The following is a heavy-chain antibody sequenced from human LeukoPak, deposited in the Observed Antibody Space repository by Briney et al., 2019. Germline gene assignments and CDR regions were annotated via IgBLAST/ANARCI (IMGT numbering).Heavy chain of an antibody. J-gene: IGHJ5*02. CDR3: ARHSKIVFATGWFDP. V-gene: IGHV4-39*01. CDR2: IYYTGTT. Sequence: PSETLSLSCSVSGDSLTTSFYFWGWVRQPPGKALEWIGSIYYTGTTYYNPSLKNRVIISEDTSKNQFYLQMTSVTAADTALYFCARHSKIVFATGWFDPWGQGVLVTVSS. CDR1: GDSLTTSFYF. D-gene: IGHD3-16*02.